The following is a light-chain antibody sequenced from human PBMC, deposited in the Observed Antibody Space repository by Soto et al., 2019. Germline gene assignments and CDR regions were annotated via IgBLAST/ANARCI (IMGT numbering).Light chain of an antibody. CDR1: SGHSRNA. CDR3: QTWGTGIWV. Sequence: QLVLTQSPSASASLGPSVKLTCTLSSGHSRNAIAWHQQQPEKGPRYLMKLNSDGSHSKGDGIPHRFSGSSSGAERYLTISSLQSEDEADYSCQTWGTGIWVFGGGTKLTVL. CDR2: LNSDGSH. J-gene: IGLJ3*02. V-gene: IGLV4-69*01.